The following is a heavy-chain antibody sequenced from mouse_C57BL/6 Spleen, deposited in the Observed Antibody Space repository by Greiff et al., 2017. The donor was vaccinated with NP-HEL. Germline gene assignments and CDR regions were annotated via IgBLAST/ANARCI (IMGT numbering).Heavy chain of an antibody. CDR1: GYTFTSYW. D-gene: IGHD1-1*01. J-gene: IGHJ4*01. CDR3: ARYGTVVAPYAMDY. CDR2: IDPNSGGT. Sequence: QVQLKQPGAELVKPGASVKLSCKASGYTFTSYWMHWVKQRPGRGLEWIGRIDPNSGGTKYNEKFKSKATLTVDKPSSTAYMQLSSLTSEDSAVYYCARYGTVVAPYAMDYWGQGTSVTVSS. V-gene: IGHV1-72*01.